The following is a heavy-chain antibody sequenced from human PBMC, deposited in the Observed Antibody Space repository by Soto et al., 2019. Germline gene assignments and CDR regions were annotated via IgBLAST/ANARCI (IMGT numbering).Heavy chain of an antibody. CDR3: ARVRYFDWRYYYYMDV. CDR1: GGSFSGYY. D-gene: IGHD3-9*01. CDR2: INHSGST. V-gene: IGHV4-34*01. J-gene: IGHJ6*03. Sequence: PSETLSLTCAVYGGSFSGYYWSWIRQPPGKGLEWIGEINHSGSTNYNPSLKSRVTISVDTSKNQFSLKLSSVTAADTAVYYCARVRYFDWRYYYYMDVWGKGTTVNVSS.